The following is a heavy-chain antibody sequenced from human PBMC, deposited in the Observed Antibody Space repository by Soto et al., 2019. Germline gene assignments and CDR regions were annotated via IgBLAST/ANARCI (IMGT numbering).Heavy chain of an antibody. CDR3: ARDIAETGTNYFDY. D-gene: IGHD6-19*01. CDR1: GFTFIGYY. Sequence: ASVKVSCKASGFTFIGYYMHWVRQAPGQGLEWMGWINPNSGGTKYAQKFQGRVTMTRDTSISTAYMELSRLRSDDTAVYYCARDIAETGTNYFDYWGQGTLVTVSS. CDR2: INPNSGGT. J-gene: IGHJ4*02. V-gene: IGHV1-2*02.